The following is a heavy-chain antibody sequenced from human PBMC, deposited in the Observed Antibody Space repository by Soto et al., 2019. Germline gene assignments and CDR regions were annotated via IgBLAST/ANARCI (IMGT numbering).Heavy chain of an antibody. V-gene: IGHV1-69*13. J-gene: IGHJ6*02. CDR1: GGTFSSYA. CDR2: IIPIFGTA. D-gene: IGHD6-13*01. CDR3: AAHLRTLKYSSSWENYYYYSMDV. Sequence: GASVKVSCKASGGTFSSYAISWVRQAPGQGLEWMGGIIPIFGTANYAQKFQGRVTITADESTSTAYMELSSLRSEDTAVYYCAAHLRTLKYSSSWENYYYYSMDVWGQGTTVTVSS.